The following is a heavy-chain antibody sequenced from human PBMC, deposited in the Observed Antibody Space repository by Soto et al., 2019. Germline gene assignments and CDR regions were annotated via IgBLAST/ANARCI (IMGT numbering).Heavy chain of an antibody. Sequence: LRLSCTASGFTFNRYAMGWVRQAPGKGLQWVAGISASGGSTYYGPSVKGRFTISRDSSKNTLHLQIDSLRGEDTAIYYCAKATTYSYDTDAFDFWGHGTMVTVSS. V-gene: IGHV3-23*01. D-gene: IGHD3-22*01. J-gene: IGHJ3*01. CDR3: AKATTYSYDTDAFDF. CDR2: ISASGGST. CDR1: GFTFNRYA.